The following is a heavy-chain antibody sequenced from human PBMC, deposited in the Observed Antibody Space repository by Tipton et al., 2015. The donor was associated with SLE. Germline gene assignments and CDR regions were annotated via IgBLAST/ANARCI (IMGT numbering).Heavy chain of an antibody. CDR2: IYYSGST. CDR3: ARGGDYHYMDV. J-gene: IGHJ6*03. Sequence: TLSLTCTVSGGSISSSSYYWGWIRQPPGKGLEWIGSIYYSGSTYYNPSLKSRVTISVDTSKNQFSLKLSSVAAADTAMYYCARGGDYHYMDVWGKGTTVTVSS. V-gene: IGHV4-39*07. CDR1: GGSISSSSYY.